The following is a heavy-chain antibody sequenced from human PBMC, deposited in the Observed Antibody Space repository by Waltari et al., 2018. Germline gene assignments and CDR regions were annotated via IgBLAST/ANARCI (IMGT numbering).Heavy chain of an antibody. CDR1: GGSFSSYC. D-gene: IGHD3-10*02. CDR2: IYGMSGST. CDR3: ARPVRFDY. Sequence: QVQLQASGPGLVKPSETLSLTGAVAGGSFSSYCWGWIRQPPGKGLEWIGHIYGMSGSTEYNPSLKSRASISRDTSKNQFSLKLSSVTAADTAVYYCARPVRFDYWGQGVLVTVSS. J-gene: IGHJ4*02. V-gene: IGHV4-59*12.